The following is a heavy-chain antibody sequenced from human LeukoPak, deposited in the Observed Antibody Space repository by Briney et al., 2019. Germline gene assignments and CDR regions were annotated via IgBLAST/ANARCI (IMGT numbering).Heavy chain of an antibody. CDR1: GFTFSGSA. D-gene: IGHD3-9*01. J-gene: IGHJ6*03. Sequence: GGSLTLSCAASGFTFSGSAMHWVRQASGKGLEWVGRIRSKANSYATVYAASVKGRFTISRDDSKNTAYLQMNSLKTEDTAVYYCTRTSDILTGYTPREAYYYYYHMDVWGKGTTVTISS. CDR2: IRSKANSYAT. CDR3: TRTSDILTGYTPREAYYYYYHMDV. V-gene: IGHV3-73*01.